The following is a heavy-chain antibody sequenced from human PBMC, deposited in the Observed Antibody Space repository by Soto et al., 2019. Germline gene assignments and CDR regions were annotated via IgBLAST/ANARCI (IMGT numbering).Heavy chain of an antibody. J-gene: IGHJ4*02. D-gene: IGHD6-19*01. Sequence: SETLSLTCAVYGGSFSGYYWSWIRQPPGKGLEWIGEINHSGSTNYNPSLKSRVTISVDTSKNQFSLKLSSVTAADTAVYYCARVHSSGHGVDYWGPGTLVTSPQ. CDR1: GGSFSGYY. CDR3: ARVHSSGHGVDY. CDR2: INHSGST. V-gene: IGHV4-34*01.